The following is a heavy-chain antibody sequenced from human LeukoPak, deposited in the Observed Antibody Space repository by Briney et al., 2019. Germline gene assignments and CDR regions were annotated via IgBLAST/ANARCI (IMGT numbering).Heavy chain of an antibody. CDR2: IYHSGST. CDR1: GVSISSSNW. J-gene: IGHJ4*02. V-gene: IGHV4-4*02. CDR3: ASLEFCGGGSCSFDY. D-gene: IGHD2-15*01. Sequence: SETLSLTCAVSGVSISSSNWWSWVRQPPGKGLEWIGEIYHSGSTNYNPSLKSRVTISVDKSKNQFSLKLSSVTAADTAVYYWASLEFCGGGSCSFDYGGKEPLVTVSS.